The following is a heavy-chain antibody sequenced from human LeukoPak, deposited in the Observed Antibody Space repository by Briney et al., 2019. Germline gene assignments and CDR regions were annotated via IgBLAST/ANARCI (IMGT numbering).Heavy chain of an antibody. CDR1: GYTLTELS. J-gene: IGHJ4*02. Sequence: ASVKVSCKVSGYTLTELSMHWVRQAPGKGLGWMGGFDPEDGETIYAQKFQGRVTVTEDTSTDTAYMELSSLRSEDTAVYYCATAKYCSSTSCRERKFDYWGQGTLVTVSS. D-gene: IGHD2-2*01. CDR2: FDPEDGET. V-gene: IGHV1-24*01. CDR3: ATAKYCSSTSCRERKFDY.